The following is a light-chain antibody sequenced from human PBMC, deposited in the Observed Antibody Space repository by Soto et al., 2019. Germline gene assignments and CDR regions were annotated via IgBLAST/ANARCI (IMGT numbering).Light chain of an antibody. Sequence: EIVMTQSPATLSVSPGEGATLSCRASQSVRTNLAWYQQKPGQAPRLLIYGASTRATGIPARFSGSGSGTDFTLTISSLQSEDFAVYYCQQYNIWPLSFGPGTKVDIK. V-gene: IGKV3-15*01. CDR3: QQYNIWPLS. CDR1: QSVRTN. J-gene: IGKJ3*01. CDR2: GAS.